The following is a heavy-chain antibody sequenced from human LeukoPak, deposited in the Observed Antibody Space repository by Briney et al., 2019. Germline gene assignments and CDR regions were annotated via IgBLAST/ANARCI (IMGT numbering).Heavy chain of an antibody. V-gene: IGHV3-33*08. CDR3: ATTASRGPQSAEYFQY. J-gene: IGHJ1*01. CDR1: GFTFRNVW. Sequence: GGSLRLSCTASGFTFRNVWMTWVRQAPGKGLEWVAVIWYDGSNKYCSDSVKGRLTISRDNSKNTLYLQMNSLRAEDTAVYYCATTASRGPQSAEYFQYWGQGTLVTVSS. CDR2: IWYDGSNK.